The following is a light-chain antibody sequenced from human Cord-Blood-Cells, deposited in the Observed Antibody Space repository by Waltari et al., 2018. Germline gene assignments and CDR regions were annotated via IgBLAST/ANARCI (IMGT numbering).Light chain of an antibody. V-gene: IGLV2-23*01. Sequence: QSALTPPASVSGSPGQSTTISCTGTSIDVGSYTLASWYQQHPGKAPKLMIYEGSKRPSGVSNRCSGSKAGNTASLTSSGLQAEDEADYYCCSYAGSSTWVFGGGTKLTVL. CDR1: SIDVGSYTL. CDR3: CSYAGSSTWV. CDR2: EGS. J-gene: IGLJ3*02.